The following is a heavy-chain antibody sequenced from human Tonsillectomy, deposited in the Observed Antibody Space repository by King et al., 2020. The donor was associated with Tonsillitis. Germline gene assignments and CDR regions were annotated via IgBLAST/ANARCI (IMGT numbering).Heavy chain of an antibody. CDR3: ARASQTPEATYFDY. CDR2: IYYSGST. J-gene: IGHJ4*02. D-gene: IGHD1-26*01. CDR1: GGSISSYY. V-gene: IGHV4-59*01. Sequence: QVQLQESGPGLVKPSETLSLTCTVSGGSISSYYWSWIRPPPGKGLEWIGYIYYSGSTNYNTSLKSRVTISVDTSKNEFSLKLSSVTAADTAVYYCARASQTPEATYFDYWGQGTLVTVSS.